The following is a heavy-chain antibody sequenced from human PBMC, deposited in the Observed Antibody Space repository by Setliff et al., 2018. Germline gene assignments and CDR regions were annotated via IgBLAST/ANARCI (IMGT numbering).Heavy chain of an antibody. D-gene: IGHD1-1*01. CDR1: GGSFSDHY. J-gene: IGHJ1*01. V-gene: IGHV4-34*01. CDR3: VREGYSEYFQD. Sequence: PSETLSLTCGVYGGSFSDHYWSWIRQPPGKGLEWLGEINHRGNTNYRPSLKSRITISVDTSKKQFSLKLSSVTAADTALYYCVREGYSEYFQDWGRGTLVTVSS. CDR2: INHRGNT.